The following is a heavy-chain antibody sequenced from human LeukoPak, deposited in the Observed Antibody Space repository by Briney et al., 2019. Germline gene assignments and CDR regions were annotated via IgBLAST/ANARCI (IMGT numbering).Heavy chain of an antibody. D-gene: IGHD2-15*01. V-gene: IGHV1-8*01. CDR1: GYTFTSYD. Sequence: GASVKVSCKASGYTFTSYDINWVRQATGRGLEWMGWMNPNSGNTGYAQKFQGRVTMTRNTSISTAYMELSSLRSEDTAVYYCARAATVMSYYGMDVWGQGTTVTLSS. CDR2: MNPNSGNT. CDR3: ARAATVMSYYGMDV. J-gene: IGHJ6*02.